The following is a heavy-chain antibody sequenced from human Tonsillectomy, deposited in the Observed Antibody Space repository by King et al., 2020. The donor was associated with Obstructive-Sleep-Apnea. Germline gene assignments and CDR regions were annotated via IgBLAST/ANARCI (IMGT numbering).Heavy chain of an antibody. D-gene: IGHD1-26*01. J-gene: IGHJ3*02. CDR2: IYLVDSDT. CDR1: GYSFTSYW. Sequence: DVQLVESGAEVKKPGESLKISCKGSGYSFTSYWIGWVRQMPGKGLEWMGIIYLVDSDTRYSPSFQGQVTISADKSISTAYLQWSSLKASDTAMYYCARPRIVGATRDAFDIWGQGTMVTVSS. V-gene: IGHV5-51*01. CDR3: ARPRIVGATRDAFDI.